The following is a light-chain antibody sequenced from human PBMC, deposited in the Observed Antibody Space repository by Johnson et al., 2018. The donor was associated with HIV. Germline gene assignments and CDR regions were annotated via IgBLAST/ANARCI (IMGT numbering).Light chain of an antibody. Sequence: QSVLTQSPSVSAAPGQKVTISCSGSSSNIGNNYVSWYQQLPGTAPKLLIYANTKRPSGIPDRFSGSKSGTSATLGITGLQTGDEADYYCGTWDSSLNAYVFGAATKVAVL. CDR2: ANT. J-gene: IGLJ1*01. V-gene: IGLV1-51*01. CDR3: GTWDSSLNAYV. CDR1: SSNIGNNY.